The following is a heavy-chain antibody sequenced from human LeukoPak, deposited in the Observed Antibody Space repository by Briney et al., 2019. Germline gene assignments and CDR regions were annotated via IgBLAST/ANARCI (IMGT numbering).Heavy chain of an antibody. CDR3: ARDLFLRQQLVLGGFGY. D-gene: IGHD6-13*01. CDR1: GFTFSSYS. J-gene: IGHJ4*02. V-gene: IGHV3-48*01. Sequence: GGSLRLSCAASGFTFSSYSMNWVRQAPGKGLEWVSYISSSSSTIYYADSVKGRFTISRDNAKNSLYLQMNSLRAEDTAVYYCARDLFLRQQLVLGGFGYWGQGTLVTVSS. CDR2: ISSSSSTI.